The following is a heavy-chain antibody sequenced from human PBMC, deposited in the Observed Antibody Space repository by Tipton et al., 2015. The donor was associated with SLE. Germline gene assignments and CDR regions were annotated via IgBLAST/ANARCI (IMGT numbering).Heavy chain of an antibody. V-gene: IGHV4-59*01. CDR1: GGSISSYY. CDR2: IYYSWST. Sequence: TLSLTCTVSGGSISSYYWSWIRQPPGKGLEWIGYIYYSWSTNYNPSLKSRVTISVDTSKNQFSLKLSSVTAADTAVYYCARAGNSGWFWGWGQGTLVTVSS. J-gene: IGHJ4*02. CDR3: ARAGNSGWFWG. D-gene: IGHD6-19*01.